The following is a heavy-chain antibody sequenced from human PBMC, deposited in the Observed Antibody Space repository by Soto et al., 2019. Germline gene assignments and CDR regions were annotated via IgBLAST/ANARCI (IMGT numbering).Heavy chain of an antibody. CDR2: IYHSGST. CDR1: GYSISSGYY. J-gene: IGHJ6*02. Sequence: NPSETLSLTCAFSGYSISSGYYWGWIRQPPGKGLEWIGSIYHSGSTYYNPSLKSRVTISVYTSKNQFSLKLSSVTAADTAVYYCASQEDYGMDVWGQGTTVTVSS. V-gene: IGHV4-38-2*01. CDR3: ASQEDYGMDV.